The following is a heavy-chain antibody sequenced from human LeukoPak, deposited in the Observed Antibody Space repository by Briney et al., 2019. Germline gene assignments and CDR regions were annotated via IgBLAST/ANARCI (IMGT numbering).Heavy chain of an antibody. CDR2: IYTSGST. CDR3: ARGERAIFFNWSDP. D-gene: IGHD3-9*01. CDR1: GGSISSGSYY. V-gene: IGHV4-61*02. Sequence: KPSQTLSLTCTVSGGSISSGSYYWSWIRQPAGKGLEWIGRIYTSGSTNYNPSLKSRVTISVDTSKNQFSLKLSSVTAADTAVYYCARGERAIFFNWSDPWGQGTLVTVSS. J-gene: IGHJ5*02.